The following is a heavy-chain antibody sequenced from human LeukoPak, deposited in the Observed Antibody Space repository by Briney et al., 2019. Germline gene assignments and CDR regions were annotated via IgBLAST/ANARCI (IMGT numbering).Heavy chain of an antibody. CDR1: GYTFTGYY. CDR2: INPNSGGT. V-gene: IGHV1-2*02. Sequence: ASGKVSCKASGYTFTGYYMRWVRQAPGQGLEWMGWINPNSGGTNYAQKFQGRVTMTRDTSISTAYMELSRLRSDDTAVYYCAREGYNWNYVWFDPWGQGTLVTVSS. J-gene: IGHJ5*02. CDR3: AREGYNWNYVWFDP. D-gene: IGHD1-7*01.